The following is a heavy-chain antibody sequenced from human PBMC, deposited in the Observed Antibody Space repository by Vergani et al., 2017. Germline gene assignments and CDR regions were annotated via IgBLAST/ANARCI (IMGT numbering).Heavy chain of an antibody. Sequence: QVQLQESGPGLVKPSETLSLTCTVSGGSISSYYWSWIRQPAGKGLEWIGRIYTSGSTNYNPSLKSRVTMSVDKYKNQFSLKLSSVTAADTAVYYCARVGIAAAGVAYYYYYMDVWGKGTTVTVSS. D-gene: IGHD6-13*01. V-gene: IGHV4-4*07. J-gene: IGHJ6*03. CDR1: GGSISSYY. CDR3: ARVGIAAAGVAYYYYYMDV. CDR2: IYTSGST.